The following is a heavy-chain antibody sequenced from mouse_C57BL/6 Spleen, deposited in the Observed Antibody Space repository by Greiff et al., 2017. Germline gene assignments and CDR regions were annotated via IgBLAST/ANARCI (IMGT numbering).Heavy chain of an antibody. CDR2: IDPEDGET. J-gene: IGHJ3*01. Sequence: EVQVVESGAELVKPGASVKLSCTASGFNIKDYYMHWVKQRTEQGLEWIGRIDPEDGETKYAPKFQGKATITADTSSNTAYLQLSSLTSEDTAVYYCASNYAKAWFAYWGQGTLVTVSA. V-gene: IGHV14-2*01. CDR3: ASNYAKAWFAY. D-gene: IGHD2-4*01. CDR1: GFNIKDYY.